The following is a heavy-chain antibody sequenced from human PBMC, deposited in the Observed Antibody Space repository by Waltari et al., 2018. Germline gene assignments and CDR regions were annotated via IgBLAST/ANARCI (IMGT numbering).Heavy chain of an antibody. V-gene: IGHV3-53*02. CDR2: FYSGGNT. D-gene: IGHD3-10*01. CDR3: ARAPRITVDAFDM. J-gene: IGHJ3*02. CDR1: GFTVSSNY. Sequence: VQLVETGGGLIQPGGSLRLSGAASGFTVSSNYMSWVRQAPGKGLEWVSIFYSGGNTYYADSVKGRFTISRDNSKNTLYLQMNSLRVEDTAVYYCARAPRITVDAFDMWGQGTMVTVSS.